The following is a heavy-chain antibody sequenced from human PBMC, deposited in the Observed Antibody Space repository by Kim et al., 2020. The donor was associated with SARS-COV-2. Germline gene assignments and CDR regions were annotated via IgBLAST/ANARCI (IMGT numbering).Heavy chain of an antibody. V-gene: IGHV4-4*02. CDR2: IHRSGST. CDR1: GASVSSDHW. J-gene: IGHJ4*02. CDR3: ARREYYDSTGYVPY. Sequence: SETLSLTCAVSGASVSSDHWWTWVRQPPGKGLEWLGEIHRSGSTNYKPSFERRVTISLDKSKNQFSLNLRSVTAADTAVYYCARREYYDSTGYVPYWGQGTLVTVSS. D-gene: IGHD3-22*01.